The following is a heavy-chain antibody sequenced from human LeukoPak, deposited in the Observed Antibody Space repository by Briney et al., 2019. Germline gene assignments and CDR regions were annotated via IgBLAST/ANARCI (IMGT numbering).Heavy chain of an antibody. CDR2: ISGSGGST. CDR1: GFTFSSYA. D-gene: IGHD3-10*01. Sequence: GGSLRLSCAASGFTFSSYAMSWVRQAPGMGLEWVSAISGSGGSTYYADSVKGRSTISRDNSKNTLYLQMNSLRAEDTAVYYCAKDRPQITMVRGVINGEFDAFDIWGQGTMVTVSS. V-gene: IGHV3-23*01. CDR3: AKDRPQITMVRGVINGEFDAFDI. J-gene: IGHJ3*02.